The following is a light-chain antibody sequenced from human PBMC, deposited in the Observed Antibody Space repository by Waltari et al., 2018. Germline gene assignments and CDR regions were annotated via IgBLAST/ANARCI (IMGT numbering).Light chain of an antibody. CDR3: QQYYTVPVS. V-gene: IGKV4-1*01. Sequence: DIVMTQSPDSLAVSLGERATINCKSSQTVLDTSNNKNYLAWYQQKSGQPPKGLVDWASTRESGVPDRFSGSGSGTDFTLTIDNLQADDVAIYYCQQYYTVPVSFGPGTTVDLK. CDR2: WAS. CDR1: QTVLDTSNNKNY. J-gene: IGKJ3*01.